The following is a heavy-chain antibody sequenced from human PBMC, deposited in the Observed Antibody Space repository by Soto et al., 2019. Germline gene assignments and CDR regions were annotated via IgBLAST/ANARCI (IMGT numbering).Heavy chain of an antibody. CDR1: GGTLSSYA. Sequence: SVKVSCKASGGTLSSYAISWVRQAPGQGLEWMGGIIPIFGAPNYAQRSQGRVTITADESTSTAYMELSSLRSEDTAVYYCARDRRGRDGYNFGTRYYYGMDVWGQGTTVTVSS. CDR3: ARDRRGRDGYNFGTRYYYGMDV. CDR2: IIPIFGAP. D-gene: IGHD5-12*01. J-gene: IGHJ6*02. V-gene: IGHV1-69*13.